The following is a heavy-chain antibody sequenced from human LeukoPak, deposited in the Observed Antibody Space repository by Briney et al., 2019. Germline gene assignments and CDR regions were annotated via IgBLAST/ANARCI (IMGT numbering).Heavy chain of an antibody. CDR1: GGTFSSYA. CDR2: IIPIFGTA. CDR3: ARSFIAAAGTISYFDY. D-gene: IGHD6-13*01. J-gene: IGHJ4*02. V-gene: IGHV1-69*06. Sequence: ASVKVSCKASGGTFSSYAISWVRQAPGQGLEWMGGIIPIFGTANYAQEFQGRVTITADKSTSTACMELSSLRSEDTAVYYCARSFIAAAGTISYFDYWGQGTLVTVSS.